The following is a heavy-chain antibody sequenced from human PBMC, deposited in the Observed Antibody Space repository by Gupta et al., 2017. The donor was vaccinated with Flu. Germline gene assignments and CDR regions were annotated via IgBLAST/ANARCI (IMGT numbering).Heavy chain of an antibody. CDR2: INRDGSEK. V-gene: IGHV3-7*03. J-gene: IGHJ6*02. D-gene: IGHD3-10*01. CDR3: ARYGFSFGLDL. Sequence: WIRMAPGKGLEWLANINRDGSEKNYVDSAKGRFNIYRDNAEDSLFLYMTSLRAEDTAVYYCARYGFSFGLDLWGQGTTVTVSS.